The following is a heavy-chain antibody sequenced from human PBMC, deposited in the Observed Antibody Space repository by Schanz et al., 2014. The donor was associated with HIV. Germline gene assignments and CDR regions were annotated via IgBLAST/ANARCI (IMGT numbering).Heavy chain of an antibody. CDR1: GFIFRTHG. J-gene: IGHJ4*02. D-gene: IGHD2-15*01. Sequence: QVQLVESGGGVVQPGRSLRLSCTASGFIFRTHGMHWVRQAPGKGLEWVAVISYDGSNEYYGDSVKGRFTISRDNSKNTLYLQMNSLRAEDTAVYYCARGGIWEWDQPDFDYWGQGTLVTVSS. CDR2: ISYDGSNE. CDR3: ARGGIWEWDQPDFDY. V-gene: IGHV3-30*03.